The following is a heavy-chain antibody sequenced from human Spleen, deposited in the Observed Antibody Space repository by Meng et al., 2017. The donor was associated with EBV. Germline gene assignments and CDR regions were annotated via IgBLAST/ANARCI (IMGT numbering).Heavy chain of an antibody. CDR2: TNEDGRIT. Sequence: EIQLVESGGALVQPGGSLRLSCGASGFSFTRYWMHWVCQAPGKGLVWVSRTNEDGRITDYAESVKGRFTISRDNNKNILYLQMDSLRAEDTALYFCARDLAGSDDVWGQGTLVTVSS. J-gene: IGHJ4*02. CDR1: GFSFTRYW. V-gene: IGHV3-74*01. CDR3: ARDLAGSDDV. D-gene: IGHD5-24*01.